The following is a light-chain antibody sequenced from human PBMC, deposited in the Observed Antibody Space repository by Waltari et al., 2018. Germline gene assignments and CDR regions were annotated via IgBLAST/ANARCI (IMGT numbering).Light chain of an antibody. J-gene: IGKJ4*01. V-gene: IGKV1-39*01. CDR1: QNIKNY. CDR2: DAS. CDR3: QQSYSAPAT. Sequence: DIRITHSPSSLSATVGDRVTIPCRATQNIKNYLNWYQQKPGKAPSLLIYDASSLYSGVPSRFSGSGSGTDFTLAISDLQPEDFATYYCQQSYSAPATFGGGTKVEIK.